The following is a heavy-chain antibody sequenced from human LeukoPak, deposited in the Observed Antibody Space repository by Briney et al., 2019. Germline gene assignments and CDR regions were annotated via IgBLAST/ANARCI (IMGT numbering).Heavy chain of an antibody. CDR2: INHSGST. V-gene: IGHV4-34*01. Sequence: SETLSLTCAVYGGSFSGYYWSWIRQPPGKGLEWIGEINHSGSTNYNPSLKSRVTISVDTSKNQFSLKLSSVTAAGTAVYYCARGVVVPAAMGGWFDPWAREPWSPSPQ. CDR3: ARGVVVPAAMGGWFDP. CDR1: GGSFSGYY. J-gene: IGHJ5*02. D-gene: IGHD2-2*01.